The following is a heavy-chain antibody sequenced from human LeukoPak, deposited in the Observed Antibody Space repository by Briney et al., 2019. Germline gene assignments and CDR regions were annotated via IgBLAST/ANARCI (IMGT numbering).Heavy chain of an antibody. CDR2: IYYSGST. D-gene: IGHD6-13*01. V-gene: IGHV4-59*08. CDR3: ARHPGIAAAGIDY. Sequence: SETLSLTCTVSGGSISSYYWSWIRQPPGKGLEWIGYIYYSGSTNYNPSLKSRVTISVDTSKNQFFLKLSSVTAADTAVYYCARHPGIAAAGIDYWGQGTLVTVSS. CDR1: GGSISSYY. J-gene: IGHJ4*02.